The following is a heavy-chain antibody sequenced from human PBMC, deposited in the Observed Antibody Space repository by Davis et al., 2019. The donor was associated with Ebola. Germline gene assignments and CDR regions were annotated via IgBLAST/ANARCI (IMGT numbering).Heavy chain of an antibody. CDR2: ISYDGSNK. J-gene: IGHJ4*02. CDR3: AREVSYDSSGYYYGLGYFDY. Sequence: GGSLRLSCAASGFTFSSYGMHWVRQAPGKGLEWVAVISYDGSNKYYADSVKGRFTISRDNSKNTLYLQMNSLRAEDTAVYYCAREVSYDSSGYYYGLGYFDYWGQGTLVTVSS. D-gene: IGHD3-22*01. CDR1: GFTFSSYG. V-gene: IGHV3-33*05.